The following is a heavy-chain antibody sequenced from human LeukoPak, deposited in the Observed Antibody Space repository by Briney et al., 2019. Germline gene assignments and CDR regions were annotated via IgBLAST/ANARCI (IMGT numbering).Heavy chain of an antibody. CDR2: INPNTGVT. J-gene: IGHJ6*02. D-gene: IGHD4-17*01. V-gene: IGHV1-2*02. Sequence: ASVKVSCKASGYTFTDYYMHWVRQAPGQGLEWMGWINPNTGVTNYAQKFQGRVTLTRDTSIITAYMELTRLRSDDTAVYYCARDRTTVTTWYYGMDVWGQGTTVTVSS. CDR3: ARDRTTVTTWYYGMDV. CDR1: GYTFTDYY.